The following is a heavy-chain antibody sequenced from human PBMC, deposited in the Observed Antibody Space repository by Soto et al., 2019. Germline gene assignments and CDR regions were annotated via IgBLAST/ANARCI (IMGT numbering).Heavy chain of an antibody. V-gene: IGHV1-69*01. CDR2: IVPVLGTS. D-gene: IGHD3-16*01. CDR3: ARDSPGGGYYYGMDV. J-gene: IGHJ6*02. CDR1: GGSFSSYA. Sequence: QGQLEQSGAEVRKPGSSVKVSCKASGGSFSSYAISWVRQAPGQGLEWMGGIVPVLGTSHSAQKFQGRVTFSTDDSTTTDYMELSSLRSEDTAVYYCARDSPGGGYYYGMDVWGQGTTVTVSS.